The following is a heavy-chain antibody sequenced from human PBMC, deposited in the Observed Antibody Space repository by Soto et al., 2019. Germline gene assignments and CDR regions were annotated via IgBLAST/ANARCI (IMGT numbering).Heavy chain of an antibody. D-gene: IGHD6-25*01. CDR2: IYRGDAT. J-gene: IGHJ3*02. V-gene: IGHV3-53*01. CDR3: ARYRSDSSRDDSFDI. Sequence: QPGGSLRLSCAVSGFTVSDNYISWVRQAPGKGLEWVSVIYRGDATHYADSVKGRFTISRDNSKNTVHLQMNSLRAEDMAVYYCARYRSDSSRDDSFDIWGQGTMVTVSS. CDR1: GFTVSDNY.